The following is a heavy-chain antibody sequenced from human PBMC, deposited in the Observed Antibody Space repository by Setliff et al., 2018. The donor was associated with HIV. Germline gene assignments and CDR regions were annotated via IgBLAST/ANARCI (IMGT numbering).Heavy chain of an antibody. J-gene: IGHJ6*03. D-gene: IGHD1-26*01. CDR3: ARGARLLAAYSDRWDYFYMAV. CDR2: INHSGST. CDR1: GGSFTDYY. V-gene: IGHV4-34*01. Sequence: SETLSLTCAVFGGSFTDYYWIWIRQPPGKGLEWIGEINHSGSTHYNPSLKSRFIISVDTSKNQFSPKVNSMTAADTAVYYCARGARLLAAYSDRWDYFYMAVWGKGTTVTVS.